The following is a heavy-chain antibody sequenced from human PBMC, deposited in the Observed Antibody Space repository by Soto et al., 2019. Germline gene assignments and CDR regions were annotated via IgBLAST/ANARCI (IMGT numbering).Heavy chain of an antibody. J-gene: IGHJ4*02. V-gene: IGHV3-48*02. Sequence: XTLSLPFTVSGGSVSSGSYYWSWIRQPPGKGLDWVSYISSTSSAIYYADSVKGRFTISRDNANNSLYLQMNSLPDEDTAVYYCARDGGHSGYDIDYWGQGTLVTVSS. CDR1: GGSVSSGSYY. CDR2: ISSTSSAI. D-gene: IGHD5-12*01. CDR3: ARDGGHSGYDIDY.